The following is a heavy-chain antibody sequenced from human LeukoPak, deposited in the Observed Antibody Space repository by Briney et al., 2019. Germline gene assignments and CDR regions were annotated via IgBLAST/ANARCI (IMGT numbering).Heavy chain of an antibody. D-gene: IGHD5-12*01. Sequence: SETLSLTCAVSGGSISSSNWWSWVRQPPGKGLKWIGEIYHSGSTNYNPSLKSRVTISVDKSKNQFSLKLSSVTAADTAVYYCARSPSAVVATFPFDYWGQGTLVTVSS. V-gene: IGHV4-4*02. CDR3: ARSPSAVVATFPFDY. CDR1: GGSISSSNW. CDR2: IYHSGST. J-gene: IGHJ4*02.